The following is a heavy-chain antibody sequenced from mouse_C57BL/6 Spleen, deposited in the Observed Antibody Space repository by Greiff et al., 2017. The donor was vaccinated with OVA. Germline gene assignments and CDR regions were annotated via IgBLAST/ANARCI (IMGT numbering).Heavy chain of an antibody. D-gene: IGHD2-5*01. Sequence: QVQLQQSGAELVRPGTSVKVSCKASGYAFTNYLIEWVKQRPGQGLEWIGVINPGSGGTNYNEKFKGKATLTADKSSSTAYMQLSSLTSEDSAVYFCARSPSYSNYAMDYWGQGTSVTVSS. J-gene: IGHJ4*01. CDR2: INPGSGGT. CDR1: GYAFTNYL. V-gene: IGHV1-54*01. CDR3: ARSPSYSNYAMDY.